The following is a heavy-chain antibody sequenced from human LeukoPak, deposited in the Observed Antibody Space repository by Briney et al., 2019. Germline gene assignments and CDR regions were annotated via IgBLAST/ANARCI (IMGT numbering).Heavy chain of an antibody. CDR1: GFTVSISY. CDR2: IYSGGTT. J-gene: IGHJ4*02. V-gene: IGHV3-66*01. D-gene: IGHD3-22*01. Sequence: GGSLRLSCAASGFTVSISYMSWVRQAPGKGLEWVSVIYSGGTTYYADSVKGRFTISRDTSKNTLYLQMNSLRAEDTAVYYCAKTYYYDNNGYYYFDYWGQGTLVTVSS. CDR3: AKTYYYDNNGYYYFDY.